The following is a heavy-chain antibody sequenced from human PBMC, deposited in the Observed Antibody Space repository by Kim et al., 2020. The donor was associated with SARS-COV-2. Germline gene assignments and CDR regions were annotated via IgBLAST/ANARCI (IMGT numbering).Heavy chain of an antibody. D-gene: IGHD3-16*01. V-gene: IGHV3-64D*06. J-gene: IGHJ4*02. CDR3: ALIGNVDYS. CDR1: GFSFRNYV. CDR2: IVGNGGST. Sequence: GGSLRLSCSVSGFSFRNYVLHWVRQAPGKGLDYVSAIVGNGGSTYYADSVKGRFTISRDNSKSTGFLQMSSLRSEDTAVYYCALIGNVDYSWGQGTLVTVSS.